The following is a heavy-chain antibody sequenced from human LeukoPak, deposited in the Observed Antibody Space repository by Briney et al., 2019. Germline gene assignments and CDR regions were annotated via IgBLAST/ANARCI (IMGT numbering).Heavy chain of an antibody. CDR1: GYTFTDHF. V-gene: IGHV1-2*02. CDR2: VNSYSGGT. J-gene: IGHJ3*01. Sequence: ASVRVSCKAAGYTFTDHFVHWVRQAPGQGLQWMGWVNSYSGGTSYGPSFRGRVTMTREKSISTVYMELSGLTSDDTAVYFCARARKLADDAFDVWGQGSMVTVSS. CDR3: ARARKLADDAFDV.